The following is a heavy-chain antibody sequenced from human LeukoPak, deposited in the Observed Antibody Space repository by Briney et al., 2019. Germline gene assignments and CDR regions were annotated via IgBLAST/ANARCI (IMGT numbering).Heavy chain of an antibody. J-gene: IGHJ6*02. V-gene: IGHV3-48*03. D-gene: IGHD6-19*01. Sequence: PGGSLRLSCAASGFNFSSYEMKWVRQAPGKGLEWVSYISSSGSTIYYADSVKGRFTISRDNAKNSLYLQMNSLRAEDTAVYYCARQVTSGWYQDYYYGMDVWGQGTTVTVSS. CDR1: GFNFSSYE. CDR2: ISSSGSTI. CDR3: ARQVTSGWYQDYYYGMDV.